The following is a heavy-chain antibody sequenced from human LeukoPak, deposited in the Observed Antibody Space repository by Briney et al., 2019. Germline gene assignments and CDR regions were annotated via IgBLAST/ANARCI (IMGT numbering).Heavy chain of an antibody. D-gene: IGHD1-26*01. CDR2: IKSKSDGGTT. V-gene: IGHV3-15*01. CDR1: GFTFSSYS. Sequence: PGGSLRLSCAASGFTFSSYSMSWVRQAPGKGLEWVGRIKSKSDGGTTDYAAPVKGRFTISRDDSKNTLYLQMNSLKTEDTAVYYCTTAGSYSGFDYWGQGTLVTVSS. J-gene: IGHJ4*02. CDR3: TTAGSYSGFDY.